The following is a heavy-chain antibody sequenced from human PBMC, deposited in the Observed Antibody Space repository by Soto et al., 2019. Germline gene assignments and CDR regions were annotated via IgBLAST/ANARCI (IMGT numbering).Heavy chain of an antibody. D-gene: IGHD3-3*01. CDR3: ARDRLTIFGVVTSDY. J-gene: IGHJ4*02. Sequence: ASVKVSCQASGYTFTSYGISWVRQAPGQGLEWVGWISAYNGNTNYAQKLQGRVTMTTDTSTSTAYMELRSLRSDDTAVYYCARDRLTIFGVVTSDYWGQGTLVTVSS. CDR1: GYTFTSYG. V-gene: IGHV1-18*01. CDR2: ISAYNGNT.